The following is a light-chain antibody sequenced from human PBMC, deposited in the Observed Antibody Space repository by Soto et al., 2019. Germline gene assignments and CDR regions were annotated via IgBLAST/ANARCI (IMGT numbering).Light chain of an antibody. Sequence: DIQMTQSPSSLSASVGDRVTITCRASQAISNYLAWYQQKPGKVPKLLIYAASTLQSGVPSRFSGSGSGTDFTLTISSLQPEDVATYDCQKYNSAPLTFGGGTKVEIK. CDR3: QKYNSAPLT. J-gene: IGKJ4*02. CDR2: AAS. CDR1: QAISNY. V-gene: IGKV1-27*01.